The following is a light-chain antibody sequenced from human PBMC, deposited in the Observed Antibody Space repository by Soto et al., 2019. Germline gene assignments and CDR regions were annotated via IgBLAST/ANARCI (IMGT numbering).Light chain of an antibody. CDR2: AAS. J-gene: IGKJ1*01. CDR3: QPSYTTPA. CDR1: QSISTF. V-gene: IGKV1-39*01. Sequence: DIQMTQSPSSLSAFVGDRVTITCRASQSISTFLNWYQQKPGKAPELLVYAASSLQSGVPSRFSGSGSGTYFTLTISSLQLEDSATYYCQPSYTTPAFGLGTKVEIK.